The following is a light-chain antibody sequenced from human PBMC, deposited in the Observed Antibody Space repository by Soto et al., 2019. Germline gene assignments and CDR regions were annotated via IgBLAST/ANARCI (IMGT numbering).Light chain of an antibody. CDR2: GAS. J-gene: IGKJ1*01. CDR3: QKYESAVT. Sequence: EIVLTQSPGSLSLSPGEGATLSCRASQSVSSSFFAWYQQKPGQAPSLLIYGASRRATGVPDRFSGSGSGTDFTLIISRLEPEDFAVYYCQKYESAVTFGQGTKVEIK. CDR1: QSVSSSF. V-gene: IGKV3-20*01.